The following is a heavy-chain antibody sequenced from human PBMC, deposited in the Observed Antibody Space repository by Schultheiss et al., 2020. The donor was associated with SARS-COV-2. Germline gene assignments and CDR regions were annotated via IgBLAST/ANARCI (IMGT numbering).Heavy chain of an antibody. V-gene: IGHV4-38-2*02. CDR3: ARDRHNYNYGMDV. Sequence: SETLSLTCAVSGYSISSGYYWGWIRQPPGKGLEWIGSIYHSGSTYYNPSLKSRVTISVDTSKNQFSLKMTSVTAADTAIYYCARDRHNYNYGMDVWGQGTTVTVSS. D-gene: IGHD2-21*01. CDR1: GYSISSGYY. CDR2: IYHSGST. J-gene: IGHJ6*02.